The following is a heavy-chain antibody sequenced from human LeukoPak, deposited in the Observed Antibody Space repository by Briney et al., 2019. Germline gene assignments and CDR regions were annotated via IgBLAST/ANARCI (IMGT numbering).Heavy chain of an antibody. V-gene: IGHV3-21*04. Sequence: GGSLRLSCAASGFTFSSYSMNWVRQAPGKGLEWVSAISGSSDYIYYADSVKGRFTISRDNSKNTLHLQMNTLRAEDTAVYYCASRIATAGSADYWGQGTLVTVSS. J-gene: IGHJ4*02. CDR3: ASRIATAGSADY. CDR2: ISGSSDYI. CDR1: GFTFSSYS. D-gene: IGHD6-13*01.